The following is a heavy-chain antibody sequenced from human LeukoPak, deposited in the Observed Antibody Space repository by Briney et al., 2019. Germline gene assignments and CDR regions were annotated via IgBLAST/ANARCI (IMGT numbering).Heavy chain of an antibody. J-gene: IGHJ3*02. D-gene: IGHD6-19*01. CDR1: GFTFSSYG. V-gene: IGHV3-33*01. CDR3: ARGGSSGWFYI. CDR2: IWYDGSNK. Sequence: GRSLRLSCAASGFTFSSYGMHWVRQAPGKGLEWVAVIWYDGSNKYYADSVKGRFTISRDNSKNTLYLQMNSLRAEDTAVYYCARGGSSGWFYIWGQGTMVTVSS.